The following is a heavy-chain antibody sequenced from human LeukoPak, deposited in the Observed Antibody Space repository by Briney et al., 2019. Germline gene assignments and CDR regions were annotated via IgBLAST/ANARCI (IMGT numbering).Heavy chain of an antibody. V-gene: IGHV3-48*02. CDR1: GFTFSSYS. Sequence: GGSLRLSCAASGFTFSSYSMNWVRQAPGKGLEWVSYISSSSSTIYYADSVKGRFTISRDNAKISLYRQMNSLRDEDTAVYYCTRCFWSGYYYDACYIWGQGTMVTVSS. CDR2: ISSSSSTI. D-gene: IGHD3-3*01. J-gene: IGHJ3*02. CDR3: TRCFWSGYYYDACYI.